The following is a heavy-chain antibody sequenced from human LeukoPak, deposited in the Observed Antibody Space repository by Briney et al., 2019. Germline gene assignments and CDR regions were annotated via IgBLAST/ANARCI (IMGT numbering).Heavy chain of an antibody. Sequence: NASETLSLTCTVSGGSISSYYWSWLRQPPGKGLEWIGYTYYSGSTNYNPSLKSRVTISVDTSKNQFSLKLSSVTAADTAVYYCARVGGSSWYQNWFDPWGQGTLVTVSS. CDR1: GGSISSYY. CDR3: ARVGGSSWYQNWFDP. CDR2: TYYSGST. V-gene: IGHV4-59*01. J-gene: IGHJ5*02. D-gene: IGHD6-13*01.